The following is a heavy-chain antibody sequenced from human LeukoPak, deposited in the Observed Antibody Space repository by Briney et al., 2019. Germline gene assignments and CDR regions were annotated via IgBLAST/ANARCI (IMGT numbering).Heavy chain of an antibody. V-gene: IGHV3-23*01. Sequence: AGGSLRLSCAASGFTFSNYAMSWVRQAPGKGLEWVSAISGSGAYTYYADSVKGRFTISRDNYKNTLYLQMNSLRAEDTAVYYCAKDLWFGELRGTYDYWGQGTLVTVSS. CDR2: ISGSGAYT. J-gene: IGHJ4*02. D-gene: IGHD3-10*01. CDR1: GFTFSNYA. CDR3: AKDLWFGELRGTYDY.